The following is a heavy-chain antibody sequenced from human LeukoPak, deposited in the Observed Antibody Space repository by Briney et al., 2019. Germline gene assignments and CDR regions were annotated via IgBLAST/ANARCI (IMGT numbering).Heavy chain of an antibody. Sequence: ASVKVSCKASGYTFTDYSIHWVRQAPGQGLEWMGWINPNSGGTNYAQKFQGRVTMTRDTSISTAYMELSRLRSDDTAVYYCARDPILTGTENWFDPWGQGTLVTVSS. CDR2: INPNSGGT. CDR1: GYTFTDYS. V-gene: IGHV1-2*02. D-gene: IGHD3-9*01. CDR3: ARDPILTGTENWFDP. J-gene: IGHJ5*02.